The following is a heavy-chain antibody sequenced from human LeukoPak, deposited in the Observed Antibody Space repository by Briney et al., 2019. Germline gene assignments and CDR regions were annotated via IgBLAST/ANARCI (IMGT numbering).Heavy chain of an antibody. J-gene: IGHJ4*02. D-gene: IGHD3-3*01. Sequence: GGSLRLSCAASGFTFSSYWMSWVRQAPGKGLEWVANIKQDGSEKYYVDSVKGRFTISRDNAKNSLYLQMNSLRAEDTAVYYCAREPTTYYDFWSGYCYFDYWGQGTLVTVSS. V-gene: IGHV3-7*01. CDR2: IKQDGSEK. CDR1: GFTFSSYW. CDR3: AREPTTYYDFWSGYCYFDY.